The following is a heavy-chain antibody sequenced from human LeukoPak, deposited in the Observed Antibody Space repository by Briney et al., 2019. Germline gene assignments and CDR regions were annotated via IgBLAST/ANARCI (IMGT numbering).Heavy chain of an antibody. CDR3: ARGRVVGAPVDY. Sequence: SETLSLTCTVSGGSISSHYWSWIRQPPGKGLEWIGYIYDSGSTNYNPSLKSRVTISVDTSKNQFSLKLSSVTAADTAVYYCARGRVVGAPVDYWGQGTLVTVSS. V-gene: IGHV4-59*11. D-gene: IGHD1-26*01. CDR2: IYDSGST. J-gene: IGHJ4*02. CDR1: GGSISSHY.